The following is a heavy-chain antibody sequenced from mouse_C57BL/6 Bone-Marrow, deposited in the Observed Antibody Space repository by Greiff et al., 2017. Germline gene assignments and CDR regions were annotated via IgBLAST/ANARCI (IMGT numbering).Heavy chain of an antibody. Sequence: LVESGAELARPGASVKMSCKASGYTFTSYTMHWVKQRPGQGLEWIGYINPSSGYTKYNQKFKDKATLTADKSSSTAYMQLSSLTSEDSAVYYCARRERKTFYYFDYWGQGTTLTVSS. CDR1: GYTFTSYT. V-gene: IGHV1-4*01. CDR2: INPSSGYT. CDR3: ARRERKTFYYFDY. J-gene: IGHJ2*01.